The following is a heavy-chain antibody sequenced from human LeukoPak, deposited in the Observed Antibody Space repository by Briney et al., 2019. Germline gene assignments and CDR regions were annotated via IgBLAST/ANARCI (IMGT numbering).Heavy chain of an antibody. CDR3: ARGGGLDV. Sequence: GGSLRLSCAASGLTFSSHWMHWVRQAPGKGLVWVSRITNDGSSTTYADSVKGRFTISRDNAKNSLYLQMSNLRAEDTAVYFCARGGGLDVWGQGATVTVSS. CDR2: ITNDGSST. CDR1: GLTFSSHW. D-gene: IGHD3-16*01. V-gene: IGHV3-74*01. J-gene: IGHJ6*02.